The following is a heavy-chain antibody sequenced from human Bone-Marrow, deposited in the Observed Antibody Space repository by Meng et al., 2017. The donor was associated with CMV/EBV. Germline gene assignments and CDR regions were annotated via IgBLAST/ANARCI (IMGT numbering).Heavy chain of an antibody. Sequence: SATLSLTSAVYGGSFSGYYWSWLRQPPGKGLEWIGEINHSGSTNYNPSLKSRVTISVDTSKNQFSLKLSSVTAADTAVYYCAREVSSSYNWFDPWGQGTLVTVSS. D-gene: IGHD6-6*01. J-gene: IGHJ5*02. V-gene: IGHV4-34*01. CDR1: GGSFSGYY. CDR3: AREVSSSYNWFDP. CDR2: INHSGST.